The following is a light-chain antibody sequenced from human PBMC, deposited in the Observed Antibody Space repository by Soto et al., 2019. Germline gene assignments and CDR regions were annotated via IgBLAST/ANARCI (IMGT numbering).Light chain of an antibody. J-gene: IGKJ1*01. Sequence: DIQMTQSPSSLSASVGDRVTITCRASQSISRYLNWDQQKPGKAPKILIYGASTLQSGVPSRFSGSGSGTDFTLTISSLQPEDFATYFCQQKYRLPRTFGQGTKVEMK. CDR2: GAS. CDR3: QQKYRLPRT. V-gene: IGKV1-39*01. CDR1: QSISRY.